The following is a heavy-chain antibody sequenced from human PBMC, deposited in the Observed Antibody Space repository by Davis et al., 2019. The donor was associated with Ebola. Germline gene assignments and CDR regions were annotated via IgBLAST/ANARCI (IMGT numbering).Heavy chain of an antibody. CDR3: ARSSYQPDY. Sequence: PGGSLRLSCAASEFTFSGYWMHWVRHAPGKGLVYVSRISSDGGITSYADSVKGRFSISRDSTSNTLYLQMNGLRAEDTAVYYCARSSYQPDYWGQGTLVAVSS. J-gene: IGHJ4*02. D-gene: IGHD2-2*01. CDR1: EFTFSGYW. CDR2: ISSDGGIT. V-gene: IGHV3-74*01.